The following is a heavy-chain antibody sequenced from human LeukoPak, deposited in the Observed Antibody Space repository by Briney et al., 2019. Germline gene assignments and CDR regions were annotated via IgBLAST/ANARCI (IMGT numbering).Heavy chain of an antibody. D-gene: IGHD2-2*01. CDR3: ARQSGPAAIYYYYYMDV. CDR1: GYSISSGYY. J-gene: IGHJ6*03. Sequence: SETLSLTCAVSGYSISSGYYWGWIRPPPGKGLEWIGSIYHSGSTYYNPSLKSRVTISVDTSKNQFSLKLSSVTAADTAVYYCARQSGPAAIYYYYYMDVWGKGTTVTVSS. V-gene: IGHV4-38-2*01. CDR2: IYHSGST.